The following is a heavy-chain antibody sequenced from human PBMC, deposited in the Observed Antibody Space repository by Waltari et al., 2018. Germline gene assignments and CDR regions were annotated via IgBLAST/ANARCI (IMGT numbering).Heavy chain of an antibody. Sequence: EVQLLESGGGLVQPGGSLRLSCAASGFTFSSYAMSWVRQAPGKGLEWVSAISGSGGSTYYADSVKGRFTISRDNSKNTLYLQMNSLRAEDTAVYYCAKGHCTGGVCYTFNFDYWGQGTLVTVSS. V-gene: IGHV3-23*01. D-gene: IGHD2-8*02. CDR1: GFTFSSYA. CDR3: AKGHCTGGVCYTFNFDY. J-gene: IGHJ4*02. CDR2: ISGSGGST.